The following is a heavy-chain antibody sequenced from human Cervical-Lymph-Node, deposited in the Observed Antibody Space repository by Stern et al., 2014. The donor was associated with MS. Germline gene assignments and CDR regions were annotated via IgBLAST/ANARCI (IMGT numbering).Heavy chain of an antibody. D-gene: IGHD6-19*01. J-gene: IGHJ6*02. CDR2: INPSGGST. Sequence: VQLVESGAEVKKPGASVKVPCKASGYTFTSYDIHWVRQPPGQGLEWMGIINPSGGSTSYAQKFQGRVTMTRDTSTSTVYMELSSLRSEDTAVYYCAREVAGHRLGMMDVWGQGTTVTVSS. CDR3: AREVAGHRLGMMDV. V-gene: IGHV1-46*01. CDR1: GYTFTSYD.